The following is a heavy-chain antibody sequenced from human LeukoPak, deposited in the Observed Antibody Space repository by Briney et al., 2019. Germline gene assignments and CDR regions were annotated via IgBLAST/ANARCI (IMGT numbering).Heavy chain of an antibody. Sequence: GGSLRLSRAASGFTFSDYYMSWIRQAPGKGLEWVSYISSSGSTIYYADSVKGRFTISRDNAKNSLYLQMNSLRAEDTAVYYCARDDTAAHYFDYWGQGTLVTVSS. CDR1: GFTFSDYY. CDR3: ARDDTAAHYFDY. J-gene: IGHJ4*02. V-gene: IGHV3-11*01. D-gene: IGHD6-25*01. CDR2: ISSSGSTI.